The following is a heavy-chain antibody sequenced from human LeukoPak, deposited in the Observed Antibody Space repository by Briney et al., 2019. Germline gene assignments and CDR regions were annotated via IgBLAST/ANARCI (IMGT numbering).Heavy chain of an antibody. V-gene: IGHV1-69*06. J-gene: IGHJ4*02. CDR3: ARGPIAVAGPGDLDY. D-gene: IGHD6-19*01. Sequence: SVKVSCKASGGTFSSYAISWVRQAPGQGLEWMGGIIPIFGTANYAQKFQGRVTITADKSTSTAYMELSSLRSEDTAVYYCARGPIAVAGPGDLDYWGQGTLVTVSS. CDR2: IIPIFGTA. CDR1: GGTFSSYA.